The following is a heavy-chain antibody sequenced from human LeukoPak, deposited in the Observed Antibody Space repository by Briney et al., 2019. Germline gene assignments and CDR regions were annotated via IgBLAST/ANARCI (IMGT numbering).Heavy chain of an antibody. CDR3: ARDPYSGSYGNYYYYFMDV. CDR1: GFTFSSYW. Sequence: PGGSLRLSCAASGFTFSSYWMSWVRQAPGKGLEWVANIKQDGGETFYVDSVKDRFTISRDNAKNSLYLQMNSLRVEDTAVYYCARDPYSGSYGNYYYYFMDVWGQGTLVTVSS. J-gene: IGHJ6*03. D-gene: IGHD1-26*01. V-gene: IGHV3-7*01. CDR2: IKQDGGET.